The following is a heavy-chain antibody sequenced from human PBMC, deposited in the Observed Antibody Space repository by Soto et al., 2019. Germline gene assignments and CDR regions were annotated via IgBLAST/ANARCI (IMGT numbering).Heavy chain of an antibody. CDR3: ARDCISTSCDQNI. Sequence: QVPLQESCPGLVKPSQTLSLTCTVSGGSISSGDYYWSWIRQPPGKGLEWIGYIYYSGSTYYNPSLQSRVTRSVDTSKNQFSLKLSSVTAADTAVYYCARDCISTSCDQNIWGQGTLVTVSS. CDR1: GGSISSGDYY. V-gene: IGHV4-30-4*01. CDR2: IYYSGST. J-gene: IGHJ4*02. D-gene: IGHD2-2*01.